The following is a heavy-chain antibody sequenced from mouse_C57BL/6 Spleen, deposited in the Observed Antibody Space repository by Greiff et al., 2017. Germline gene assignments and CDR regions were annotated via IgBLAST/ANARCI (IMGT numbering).Heavy chain of an antibody. D-gene: IGHD1-1*01. V-gene: IGHV1-63*01. CDR1: GYTFTNYW. CDR3: ALTVVATDYAMDY. CDR2: IYPGGGYT. Sequence: QVQLKESGAELVRPGTSVKMSCKASGYTFTNYWIGWAKQRPGHGLEWIGDIYPGGGYTNYNEKFKGKATLTADKSSSTAYMQFSSLTSEDSAIYYCALTVVATDYAMDYWGQGTSVTVSS. J-gene: IGHJ4*01.